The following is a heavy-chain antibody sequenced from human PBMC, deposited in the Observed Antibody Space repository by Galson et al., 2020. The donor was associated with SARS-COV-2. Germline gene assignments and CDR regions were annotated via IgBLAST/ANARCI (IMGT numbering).Heavy chain of an antibody. J-gene: IGHJ6*02. CDR3: ARGIRYRQQWLATYYGMDV. CDR2: INHSGST. V-gene: IGHV4-34*01. CDR1: GGSFSGYY. D-gene: IGHD6-19*01. Sequence: GSLRLSCAVYGGSFSGYYWSWIRQPPGKGLEWIGEINHSGSTNYNPSLKSRVTISVDTSKNQFSLKLSSVTAADTAVYYCARGIRYRQQWLATYYGMDVWGQGTTVTVSS.